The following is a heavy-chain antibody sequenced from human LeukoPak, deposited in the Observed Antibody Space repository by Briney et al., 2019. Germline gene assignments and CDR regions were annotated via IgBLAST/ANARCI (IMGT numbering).Heavy chain of an antibody. CDR2: INTDGSST. D-gene: IGHD5-18*01. V-gene: IGHV3-74*01. CDR3: ARALRVSTDTAPRPPNDAFDI. CDR1: GSTLSSYW. J-gene: IGHJ3*02. Sequence: GGSLRLSCSASGSTLSSYWMHWVRQAPGKGLVWVSRINTDGSSTNYADSVKGRFTISRDNAKNSLYLQMNSLRAEDTAVYYCARALRVSTDTAPRPPNDAFDIWGQGTMVTVSS.